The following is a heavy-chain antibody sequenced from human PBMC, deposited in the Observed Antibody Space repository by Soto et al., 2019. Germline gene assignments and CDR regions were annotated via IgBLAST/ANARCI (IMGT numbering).Heavy chain of an antibody. CDR3: ARQYYDILTGYYYYGIDV. J-gene: IGHJ6*02. CDR1: GYTFTGYY. V-gene: IGHV1-2*04. Sequence: ASVKVSCKASGYTFTGYYMHWVRQAPGQGLEWMGWINPNSGGTNYAQKFQGWVTMTRDTSISTAYMELSRLRSDDTAVYYCARQYYDILTGYYYYGIDVWGQGTTVTVSS. D-gene: IGHD3-9*01. CDR2: INPNSGGT.